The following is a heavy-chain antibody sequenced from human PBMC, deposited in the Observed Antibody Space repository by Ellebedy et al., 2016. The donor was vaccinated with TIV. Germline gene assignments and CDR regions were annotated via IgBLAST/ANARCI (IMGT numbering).Heavy chain of an antibody. Sequence: GESLKISCQGSGYDFSTYWIPWVRQLPGQGLEWMGRIDPTDSYTKYSPSFQVHITISVQKSINTAYLEWRSLKASDTGMYYCARHYSGSYRWFDPWGPGTLVTVSS. CDR2: IDPTDSYT. V-gene: IGHV5-10-1*01. CDR3: ARHYSGSYRWFDP. J-gene: IGHJ5*02. D-gene: IGHD1-26*01. CDR1: GYDFSTYW.